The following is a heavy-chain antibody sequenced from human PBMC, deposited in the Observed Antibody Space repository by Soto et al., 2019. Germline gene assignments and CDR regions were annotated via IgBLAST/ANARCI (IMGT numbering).Heavy chain of an antibody. Sequence: EVQLVESGGGLVKPGGSLRLSCAASGFTFSSYSMNWVRQAPGKGLEWVSSISSSSSYIYYADSVKGRFTISRDNAKNSLYLQMNSLRAEDTAVYYCARDGVVPAAIPKIGIHYYMDVWGKGTTVTVSS. CDR1: GFTFSSYS. D-gene: IGHD2-2*01. CDR2: ISSSSSYI. CDR3: ARDGVVPAAIPKIGIHYYMDV. J-gene: IGHJ6*03. V-gene: IGHV3-21*01.